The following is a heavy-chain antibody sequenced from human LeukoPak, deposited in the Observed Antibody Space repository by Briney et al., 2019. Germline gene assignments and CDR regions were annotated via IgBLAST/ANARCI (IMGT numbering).Heavy chain of an antibody. Sequence: AGGSLRLSCAASGFTFDGYAMHWVRQAPGKGLEWVSLISGDGDSTYYADSVKGRFTISRDNSKNSLYLRMNSLRTEDTALYYCAKDGPVVVTAIDYGMDVWGQGTTVTVSS. J-gene: IGHJ6*02. V-gene: IGHV3-43*02. CDR2: ISGDGDST. CDR1: GFTFDGYA. D-gene: IGHD2-21*02. CDR3: AKDGPVVVTAIDYGMDV.